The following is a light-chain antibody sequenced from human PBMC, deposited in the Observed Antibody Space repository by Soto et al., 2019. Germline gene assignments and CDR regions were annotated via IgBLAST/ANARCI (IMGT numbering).Light chain of an antibody. Sequence: IGLTHSPGTLSLSPGERATLSCRSSQSVSSTYFAWYQQKPGQAPRLLIYGASSRATGVPDRFSGSGSGTDLTLTISILEPEDFAVYYCQHYGTPFAFGQGTRL. J-gene: IGKJ5*01. CDR2: GAS. V-gene: IGKV3-20*01. CDR1: QSVSSTY. CDR3: QHYGTPFA.